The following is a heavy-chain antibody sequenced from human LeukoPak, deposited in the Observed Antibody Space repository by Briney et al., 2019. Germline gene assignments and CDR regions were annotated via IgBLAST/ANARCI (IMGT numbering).Heavy chain of an antibody. Sequence: GGSLRLSCAGSGFIFSNYWMSWVRQAPGKGLEWVANIKQDGSEKYYVDSVKGRFTISRDNAKNSLYLQMNSLRAEDTAVYYCARVGLRFLEWSLIPSPVGVWGKGTTVTVSS. D-gene: IGHD3-3*01. CDR3: ARVGLRFLEWSLIPSPVGV. CDR2: IKQDGSEK. V-gene: IGHV3-7*01. J-gene: IGHJ6*04. CDR1: GFIFSNYW.